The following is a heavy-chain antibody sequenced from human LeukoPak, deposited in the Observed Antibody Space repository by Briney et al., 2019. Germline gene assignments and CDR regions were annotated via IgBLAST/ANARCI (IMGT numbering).Heavy chain of an antibody. D-gene: IGHD3-10*01. Sequence: ASVKVSCKASGYTFTSYAMHWVRQAPGQRLEWMGWINACNGNTKYSQKFQGRVTITRDTSASTAYMELSSLRSEDTAVYYCARACMVRGVIIGYWRQGTLVSVPS. J-gene: IGHJ4*02. CDR3: ARACMVRGVIIGY. V-gene: IGHV1-3*01. CDR1: GYTFTSYA. CDR2: INACNGNT.